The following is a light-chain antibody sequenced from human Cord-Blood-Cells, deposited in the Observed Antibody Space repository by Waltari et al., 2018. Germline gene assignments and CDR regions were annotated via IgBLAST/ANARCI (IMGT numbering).Light chain of an antibody. V-gene: IGLV1-47*01. J-gene: IGLJ3*02. Sequence: QSVLTQPPSASGTPGQRVTISCSGSSSHIGSNYVYWYQQLPGTAPKLLIYRNNQRPSGFPDRFSGSKSGTSASLAISGLRSEDEADYYCAAWDDSLSGVFGGGTKLTVL. CDR2: RNN. CDR3: AAWDDSLSGV. CDR1: SSHIGSNY.